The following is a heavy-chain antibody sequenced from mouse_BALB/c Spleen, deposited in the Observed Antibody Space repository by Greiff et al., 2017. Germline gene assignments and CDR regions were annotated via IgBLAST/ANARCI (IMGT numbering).Heavy chain of an antibody. V-gene: IGHV5-6-3*01. D-gene: IGHD2-4*01. Sequence: EVMLVESGGGLVQPGGSLKLSCAASGFTFSSYGMSWVRQTPDKRLELVATINSNGGSTYYPDSVKGRFTISRDNAKNTLYLQMSSLKSEDTAMYYCTRDGDYDYDGRFAYWGQGTLVTVSA. J-gene: IGHJ3*01. CDR1: GFTFSSYG. CDR2: INSNGGST. CDR3: TRDGDYDYDGRFAY.